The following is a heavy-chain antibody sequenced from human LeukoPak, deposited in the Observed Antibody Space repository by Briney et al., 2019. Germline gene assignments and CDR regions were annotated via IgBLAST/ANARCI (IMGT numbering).Heavy chain of an antibody. D-gene: IGHD3-10*01. CDR2: IYYSGST. CDR3: ARRTYYSGPGRDWLDP. Sequence: SETLSLTCTVSGGSISSYYWSWIRQPPGKGLEWIGYIYYSGSTNYNPSLKSRVTISIDTSKNQFSLKLSSVTAADTAVYYCARRTYYSGPGRDWLDPWGQGTLVTVSS. J-gene: IGHJ5*02. V-gene: IGHV4-59*08. CDR1: GGSISSYY.